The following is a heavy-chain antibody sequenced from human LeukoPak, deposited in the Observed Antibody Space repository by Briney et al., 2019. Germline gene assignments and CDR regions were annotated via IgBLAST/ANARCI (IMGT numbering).Heavy chain of an antibody. CDR3: AKGYSSSWYFNYFQH. CDR1: GFTFSSYG. D-gene: IGHD6-13*01. CDR2: IRYDGSNK. Sequence: GGSLRLSCAASGFTFSSYGMHWVRQAPGKGLEWVAFIRYDGSNKYYADSVKGRFTISRDNSKSTLYLQMNSLRAEDTAVYYCAKGYSSSWYFNYFQHWGQGTLVTVSS. J-gene: IGHJ1*01. V-gene: IGHV3-30*02.